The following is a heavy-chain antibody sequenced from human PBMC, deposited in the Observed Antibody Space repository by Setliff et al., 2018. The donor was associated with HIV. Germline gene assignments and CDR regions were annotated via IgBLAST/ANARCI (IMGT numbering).Heavy chain of an antibody. CDR2: INPNSGGT. J-gene: IGHJ4*02. CDR1: GYTFTGYY. V-gene: IGHV1-2*04. CDR3: ARGMDYYDTSGYYQYYFDY. D-gene: IGHD3-22*01. Sequence: ASVKVSCKASGYTFTGYYMHWVRQAPGQGLEWMGWINPNSGGTNYAQKFQGWITMTRDTSISTAYMELSRLRSDDTAVYCCARGMDYYDTSGYYQYYFDYWGQGTLVTVSS.